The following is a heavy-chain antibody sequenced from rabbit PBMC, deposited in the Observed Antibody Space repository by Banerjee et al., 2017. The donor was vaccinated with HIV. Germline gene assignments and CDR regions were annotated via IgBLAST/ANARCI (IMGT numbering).Heavy chain of an antibody. D-gene: IGHD8-1*01. CDR2: IGVDKGST. V-gene: IGHV1S40*01. CDR1: GFSFSSGYY. CDR3: ARTAGYVDDSYYNL. Sequence: QSLEESGGDLVKPGASLTLTCKASGFSFSSGYYMCWVRQAPGKGLEWIACIGVDKGSTYYASWAKGRFTISKTSSTTVTLQMTSLTAADTATYFCARTAGYVDDSYYNLWGPGTLVTVS. J-gene: IGHJ4*01.